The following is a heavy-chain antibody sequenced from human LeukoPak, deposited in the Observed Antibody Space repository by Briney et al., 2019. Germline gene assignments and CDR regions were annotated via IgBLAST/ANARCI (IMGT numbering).Heavy chain of an antibody. J-gene: IGHJ4*02. CDR2: ISYSGTT. Sequence: SETLSLTCTVSGGSISSRPYYWGWVRQPPGKGLEWIGTISYSGTTYYSPSLKSRVTISLDTSKNQFSLKLSSVTAADTAVYYCARWGTNRKMTAVTKGDYWGQGTLVTVSS. V-gene: IGHV4-39*07. D-gene: IGHD4-17*01. CDR3: ARWGTNRKMTAVTKGDY. CDR1: GGSISSRPYY.